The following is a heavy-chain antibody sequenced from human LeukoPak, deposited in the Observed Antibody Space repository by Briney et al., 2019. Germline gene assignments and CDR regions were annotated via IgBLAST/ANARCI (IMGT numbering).Heavy chain of an antibody. Sequence: ASVTVSCKVSGYTLTELSMHWVRQAPGKGLEWMGGFDPEDGETIYAQKFQGRVTMTEDTSTDTAYMALSSLRSEDTAMYYCATGGDYVGLFFDYWGQGTLVTVSS. CDR2: FDPEDGET. D-gene: IGHD4-17*01. CDR3: ATGGDYVGLFFDY. CDR1: GYTLTELS. J-gene: IGHJ4*02. V-gene: IGHV1-24*01.